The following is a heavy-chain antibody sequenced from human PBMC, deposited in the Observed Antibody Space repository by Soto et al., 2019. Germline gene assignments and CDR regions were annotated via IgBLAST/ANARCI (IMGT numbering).Heavy chain of an antibody. D-gene: IGHD3-22*01. Sequence: LSLTCTVSGGSINSYYWSWVRQPPEKGLEWIGYIYYRGTTNYNPSLKSRVTMSVDTSKNQFSLNLSSVTAADTAVYYCARMNYYATSGYPLDYWGQGTLVTVS. V-gene: IGHV4-59*01. CDR3: ARMNYYATSGYPLDY. J-gene: IGHJ4*02. CDR1: GGSINSYY. CDR2: IYYRGTT.